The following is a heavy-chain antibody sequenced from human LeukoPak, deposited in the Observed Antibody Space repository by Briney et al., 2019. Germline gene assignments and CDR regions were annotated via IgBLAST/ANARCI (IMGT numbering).Heavy chain of an antibody. CDR1: GYTFTDHY. CDR2: INPNSGGT. V-gene: IGHV1-2*02. Sequence: SVKVSCKASGYTFTDHYMHWVRQAPGQGPEWMGWINPNSGGTNYAQKFQGRVTMTRDTSISMACIELSRLRSDDTAVYYCAREAPTGYNSAYFDYWGQGTLVTVSS. J-gene: IGHJ4*02. D-gene: IGHD3-9*01. CDR3: AREAPTGYNSAYFDY.